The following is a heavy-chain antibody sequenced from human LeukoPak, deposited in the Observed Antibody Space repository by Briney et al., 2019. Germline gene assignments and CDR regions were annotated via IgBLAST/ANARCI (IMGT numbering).Heavy chain of an antibody. Sequence: GGSLRLSCAASGFTFSSYAMSWVRQAPGKGLEWVSVISGSGGRTSYADSVKGRFTVSRDNSKNTLYLQMNSLRAEDTAVYFCVEGGGPFYYDGSCDAYFDYWGQGTLVTVSS. J-gene: IGHJ4*02. CDR2: ISGSGGRT. CDR3: VEGGGPFYYDGSCDAYFDY. V-gene: IGHV3-23*01. D-gene: IGHD3-22*01. CDR1: GFTFSSYA.